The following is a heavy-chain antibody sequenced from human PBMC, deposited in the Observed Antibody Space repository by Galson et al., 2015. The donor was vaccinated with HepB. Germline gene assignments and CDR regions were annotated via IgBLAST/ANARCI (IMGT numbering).Heavy chain of an antibody. CDR2: IIPIFGTA. CDR3: ARGGSGSYYGSSNY. J-gene: IGHJ4*02. V-gene: IGHV1-69*13. CDR1: GGTFSSYT. D-gene: IGHD1-26*01. Sequence: SVKVSCKASGGTFSSYTISWVRQAPGQGLEWVGGIIPIFGTANYAQKFQGRVTITADESTSTAYMELSSLRSEDTAVYYCARGGSGSYYGSSNYWGQGTLVTVSS.